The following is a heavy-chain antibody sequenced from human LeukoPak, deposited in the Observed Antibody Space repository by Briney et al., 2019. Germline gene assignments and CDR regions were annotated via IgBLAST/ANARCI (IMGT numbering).Heavy chain of an antibody. Sequence: GASVKVSCKASGYTFTSYGISWVRQAPGQGLEWMGWISAYNGNTNYAQKLQGRVTMTTDTSTSTAYVELRSLRSDDTAVYYCARDRVVVVPANTGPDPWGQGTLVTVSS. CDR3: ARDRVVVVPANTGPDP. D-gene: IGHD2-2*01. J-gene: IGHJ5*02. CDR2: ISAYNGNT. V-gene: IGHV1-18*01. CDR1: GYTFTSYG.